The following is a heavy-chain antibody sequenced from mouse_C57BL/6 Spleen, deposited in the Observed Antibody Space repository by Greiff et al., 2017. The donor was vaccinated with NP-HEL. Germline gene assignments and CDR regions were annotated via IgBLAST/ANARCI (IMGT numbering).Heavy chain of an antibody. V-gene: IGHV5-6*01. CDR3: ARRRSSLYAMDY. CDR2: ISSGGSYT. J-gene: IGHJ4*01. Sequence: EVQGVESGGDLVKPGGSLKLSCAASGFTFSSYGMSWVRQTPDKRLEWVATISSGGSYTYYPDSVKGRFTISRDNAKNTLYLQMSSLKSEGTAMYYCARRRSSLYAMDYWGQGTSVTVSS. CDR1: GFTFSSYG. D-gene: IGHD1-1*01.